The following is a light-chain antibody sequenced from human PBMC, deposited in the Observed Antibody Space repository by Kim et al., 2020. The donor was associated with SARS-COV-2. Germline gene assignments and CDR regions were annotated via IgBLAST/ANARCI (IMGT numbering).Light chain of an antibody. CDR2: AAS. CDR1: QSVDRTY. V-gene: IGKV3-20*01. J-gene: IGKJ4*01. Sequence: EVVLAQSPGTLSLSPGERATLSCRASQSVDRTYLAWYQQKPGQAPRLLMYAASSRATGIPDRFSGSGSGTDFTLTISRLEPEDFAVYFCQQFGGSVTFGGGTKVEIK. CDR3: QQFGGSVT.